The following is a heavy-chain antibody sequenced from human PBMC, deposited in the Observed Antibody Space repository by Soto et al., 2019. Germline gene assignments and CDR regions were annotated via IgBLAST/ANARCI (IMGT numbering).Heavy chain of an antibody. V-gene: IGHV4-30-2*01. CDR3: ARTTGVRWYFDL. D-gene: IGHD7-27*01. J-gene: IGHJ2*01. Sequence: QLQLQESGSGLVKPSQTLSLTCAVSGGSISSGGYSWSWIRQPPGKGLEWIGYIYHSGSTYYNPSLKSRXXIXVAXAKNQFSLKLSSVTAADTAVYYCARTTGVRWYFDLWGRGTLVTVSS. CDR1: GGSISSGGYS. CDR2: IYHSGST.